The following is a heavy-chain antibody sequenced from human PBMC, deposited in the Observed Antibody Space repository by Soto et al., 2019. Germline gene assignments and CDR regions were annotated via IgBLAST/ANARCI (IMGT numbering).Heavy chain of an antibody. D-gene: IGHD2-2*01. V-gene: IGHV1-69*13. J-gene: IGHJ3*02. Sequence: ASVKVSCKASGGTFSSYAISWVRQAPGQGLEWMGGIIPIFGTANYAQNFQGRVTITADESTSTAYMELSSLRSEDTAVYYCARDRVVVVPAAITLDAFDIWGQGTMVTVSS. CDR1: GGTFSSYA. CDR2: IIPIFGTA. CDR3: ARDRVVVVPAAITLDAFDI.